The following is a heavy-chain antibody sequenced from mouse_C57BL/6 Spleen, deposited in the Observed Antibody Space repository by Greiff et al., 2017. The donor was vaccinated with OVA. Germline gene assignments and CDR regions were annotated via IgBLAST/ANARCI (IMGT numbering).Heavy chain of an antibody. CDR3: ARQMIYYDYDAGAWFAY. J-gene: IGHJ3*01. CDR1: GFTFSSYG. Sequence: EVHLVESGGDLVKPGGSLKLSCAASGFTFSSYGMSWVRQTPDKRLEWVATISSGGSYTYYPDSVKGRFTISRDNAKNTLYLQMSSLKSEDTAMYYCARQMIYYDYDAGAWFAYWGQGTLVTVSA. CDR2: ISSGGSYT. V-gene: IGHV5-6*01. D-gene: IGHD2-4*01.